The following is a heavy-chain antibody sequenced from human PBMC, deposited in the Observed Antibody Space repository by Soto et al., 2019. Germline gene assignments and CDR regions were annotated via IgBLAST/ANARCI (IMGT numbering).Heavy chain of an antibody. CDR1: GFTLSTYS. CDR2: ISSTGSPT. V-gene: IGHV3-48*02. D-gene: IGHD1-26*01. J-gene: IGHJ3*02. CDR3: ARDTGSYYDDAFDI. Sequence: EVQLVESGGGLVQPGGSLRLSCVVSGFTLSTYSMHWVRQAPGQGLEWIAYISSTGSPTYHADSVKGRFTISRDNAKNSLYQQMNSLRDEATAVYYCARDTGSYYDDAFDIWGQGTMVTVSS.